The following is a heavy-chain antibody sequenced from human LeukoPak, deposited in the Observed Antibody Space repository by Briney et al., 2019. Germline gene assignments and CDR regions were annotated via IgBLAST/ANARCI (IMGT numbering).Heavy chain of an antibody. CDR2: IKQDGSEK. Sequence: GGSLRLSCAASGFTFSSYWMSWVRQAPGKGLEWVANIKQDGSEKYYVGSVRGRFTISRDNAKNSLYLQMNTLRPEDTAVYYCARQRQNKDFWSGGDYWGQGTLVTVSS. V-gene: IGHV3-7*01. CDR1: GFTFSSYW. J-gene: IGHJ4*02. CDR3: ARQRQNKDFWSGGDY. D-gene: IGHD3-3*01.